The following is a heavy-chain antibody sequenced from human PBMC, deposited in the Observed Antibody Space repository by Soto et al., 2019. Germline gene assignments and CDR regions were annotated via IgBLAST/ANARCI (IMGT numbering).Heavy chain of an antibody. V-gene: IGHV1-18*01. CDR1: GYTFSSFG. CDR2: ISTYNGNT. J-gene: IGHJ4*02. CDR3: ARLWGYGDYGEMGY. D-gene: IGHD4-17*01. Sequence: QVQLVQSGAEVKKPGASVKVSCKASGYTFSSFGISWVRQAPGQGLEWMGWISTYNGNTNYAQKLHGRGTMTTDTSTSTAYMELRSLRSDGTAVYYCARLWGYGDYGEMGYWGQGTLVTVSS.